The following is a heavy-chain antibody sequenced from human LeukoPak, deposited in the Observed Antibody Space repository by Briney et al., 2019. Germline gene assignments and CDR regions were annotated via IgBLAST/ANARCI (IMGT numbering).Heavy chain of an antibody. D-gene: IGHD3-9*01. V-gene: IGHV3-23*01. CDR1: GFTFSSYA. CDR3: ARGDYDILTGYPTPFDY. J-gene: IGHJ4*02. Sequence: GGSLRLSCAASGFTFSSYAMSWVRQAPGKGLEWVSAISGSGGSTYYADSVKGRFTISRDNAKNSLYLQMNSLRAEDTAVYYCARGDYDILTGYPTPFDYWGQGTLVTVSS. CDR2: ISGSGGST.